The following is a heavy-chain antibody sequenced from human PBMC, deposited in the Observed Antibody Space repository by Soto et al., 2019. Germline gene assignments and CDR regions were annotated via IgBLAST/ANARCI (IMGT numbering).Heavy chain of an antibody. V-gene: IGHV4-31*03. J-gene: IGHJ5*02. CDR3: ARAPYCSSTSCYGLNWFDP. CDR1: GGSISSGGYY. Sequence: QVQLQESGPGLVKPSQTLSLTCTVSGGSISSGGYYWSWIRQHPGKGLEWIGYIYYSGSTYYNPSLKSRVTISVDTSKNQFSLKLSSVTAADTAVYYCARAPYCSSTSCYGLNWFDPWGQGTLVTVSS. CDR2: IYYSGST. D-gene: IGHD2-2*01.